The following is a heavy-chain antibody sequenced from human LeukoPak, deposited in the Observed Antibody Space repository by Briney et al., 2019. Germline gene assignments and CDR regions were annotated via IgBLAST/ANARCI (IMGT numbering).Heavy chain of an antibody. CDR3: AKVNSITMVRGVIISMFFYDAFDI. J-gene: IGHJ3*02. V-gene: IGHV3-23*01. D-gene: IGHD3-10*01. Sequence: GGSLRLSCAASGFTFSSYAMSWVRQAPGKGLEWVSAISGSGGSTYYADSVKGRFTISRDNSKNTLYLQMNSLRAEDTAVYYCAKVNSITMVRGVIISMFFYDAFDIWGQGTMVTVSS. CDR2: ISGSGGST. CDR1: GFTFSSYA.